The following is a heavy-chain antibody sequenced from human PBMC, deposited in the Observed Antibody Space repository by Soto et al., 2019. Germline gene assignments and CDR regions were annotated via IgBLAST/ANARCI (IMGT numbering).Heavy chain of an antibody. CDR2: IYWDDDK. CDR1: GFSLTTSGVG. Sequence: QITLNESGPTQVKPRQTLTLTCTFSGFSLTTSGVGVGWIRQSPGKAPEWLALIYWDDDKRYSPSLKSRLTTTKATPKNRGALKLAVWDPADTPPFSFAHSFLLTFFGWVTPPAFYFASWARGPPAPAS. V-gene: IGHV2-5*02. CDR3: AHSFLLTFFGWVTPPAFYFAS. D-gene: IGHD3-3*01. J-gene: IGHJ5*01.